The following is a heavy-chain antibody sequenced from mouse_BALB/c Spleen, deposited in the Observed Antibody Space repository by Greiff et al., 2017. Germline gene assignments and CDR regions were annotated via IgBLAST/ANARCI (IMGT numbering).Heavy chain of an antibody. V-gene: IGHV1S137*01. Sequence: VQLQESGAELVRPGVSVKISCKGSGYTFTDYAMHWVKQSHAKSLEWIGVISTYYGDASYNQKFKGKATMTVDKSSSTAYMELARLTSEDSAIYYCARPGSGKAWFAYWGQGTLVTVSA. J-gene: IGHJ3*01. CDR2: ISTYYGDA. CDR1: GYTFTDYA. CDR3: ARPGSGKAWFAY. D-gene: IGHD1-1*01.